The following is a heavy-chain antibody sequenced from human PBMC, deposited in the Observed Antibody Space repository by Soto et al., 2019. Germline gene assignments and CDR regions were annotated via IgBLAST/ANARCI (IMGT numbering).Heavy chain of an antibody. V-gene: IGHV4-34*01. CDR3: ARGWSGLVIIRFDP. D-gene: IGHD3-9*01. CDR1: GGSVSGYY. CDR2: VNHSGST. J-gene: IGHJ5*02. Sequence: PSETLSLTCAVYGGSVSGYYWSWIRQPPGKGLEWIGEVNHSGSTNYNPSLKSRVTISVDTSKNQFSLKLSSVTAADTAVYYCARGWSGLVIIRFDPWGQGTLVTVSS.